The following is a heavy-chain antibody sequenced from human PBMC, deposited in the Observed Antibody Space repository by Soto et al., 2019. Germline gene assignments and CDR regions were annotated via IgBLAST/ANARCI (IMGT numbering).Heavy chain of an antibody. D-gene: IGHD6-13*01. CDR3: AKDQVSSWYEIAY. CDR1: GFTFSNYA. V-gene: IGHV3-23*01. Sequence: EVQLLESGGGLVQPGGSLRLSCAASGFTFSNYAVTWVRQAPGKGLEWVSTISGSGGSTYYADSVKGRFTISRDNSKNTLYMQMNSLIAEDTAVYYCAKDQVSSWYEIAYWGQGTLVTVSS. J-gene: IGHJ4*02. CDR2: ISGSGGST.